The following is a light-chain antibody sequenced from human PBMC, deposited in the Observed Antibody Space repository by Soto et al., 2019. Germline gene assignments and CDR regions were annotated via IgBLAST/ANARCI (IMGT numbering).Light chain of an antibody. CDR1: SSDVGSYNY. Sequence: QAVLTQPPSASGSPGQSVTISCTGTSSDVGSYNYVSWFQQHPDEAPKLIIYEVSQRPSGVPDRFSGSKSGNTASLTVSGLQAEDEADYYCSSYAGSTNFYVFGTGTKVTVL. J-gene: IGLJ1*01. CDR2: EVS. CDR3: SSYAGSTNFYV. V-gene: IGLV2-8*01.